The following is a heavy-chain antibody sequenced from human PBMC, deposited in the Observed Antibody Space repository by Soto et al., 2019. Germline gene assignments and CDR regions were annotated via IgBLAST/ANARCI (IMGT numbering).Heavy chain of an antibody. CDR1: GYTFTAYY. V-gene: IGHV1-2*02. CDR2: INPDTGGA. J-gene: IGHJ4*02. CDR3: ARDPIGGGAPYYFDY. Sequence: APVKVSCKAYGYTFTAYYLYWVRQTPGQGLEWLGGINPDTGGADIAPKFQGKITMTRDTSINTAYMQLPRLTSDDTAVYYCARDPIGGGAPYYFDYWGQGTLVTVSS. D-gene: IGHD3-16*01.